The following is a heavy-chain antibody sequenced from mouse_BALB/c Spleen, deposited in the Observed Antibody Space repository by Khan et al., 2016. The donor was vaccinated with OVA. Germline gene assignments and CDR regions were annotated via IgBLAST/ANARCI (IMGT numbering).Heavy chain of an antibody. J-gene: IGHJ3*01. D-gene: IGHD1-1*01. CDR3: TRLAYYYDSEGFAY. V-gene: IGHV5-6*01. CDR1: GFTFSTYG. CDR2: VSTGGSYT. Sequence: EVKLVESGGDLVKPGGSLKLSCAASGFTFSTYGMSWVRQAPDKRLEWVATVSTGGSYTYYPDSVKGRFTISRDNAKNTLYLQMSVLRSEDTAMFYCTRLAYYYDSEGFAYWGQGTLVTVSA.